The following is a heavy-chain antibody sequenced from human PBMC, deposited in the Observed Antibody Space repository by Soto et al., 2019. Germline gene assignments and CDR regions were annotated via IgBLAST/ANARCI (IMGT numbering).Heavy chain of an antibody. Sequence: WAPVKVSCKASGYTFTNYGISWVRQAPGQGLEWMGWFSTNSNRTDNAQKLQDRVTVTTDTATTTAYLERRSLTSAYKSVYYCTRDRGYFYDGSGNYSYYCGMDAWDKGTTSAVSS. CDR2: FSTNSNRT. CDR3: TRDRGYFYDGSGNYSYYCGMDA. D-gene: IGHD3-22*01. V-gene: IGHV1-18*04. J-gene: IGHJ6*04. CDR1: GYTFTNYG.